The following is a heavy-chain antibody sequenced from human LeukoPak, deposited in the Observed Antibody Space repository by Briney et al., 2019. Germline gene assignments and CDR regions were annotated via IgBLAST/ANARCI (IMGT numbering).Heavy chain of an antibody. J-gene: IGHJ3*02. CDR1: GFTFSSYS. Sequence: GGSLRLSCAASGFTFSSYSVNWVRQAPGKGLEWVSSISSSSSYIYYADSVKGRFTISRDNAKNSLYLQMNSLRAEDTAVYYCAREYVQLERRPHAFDIWGQGTMVTVSS. CDR2: ISSSSSYI. V-gene: IGHV3-21*01. CDR3: AREYVQLERRPHAFDI. D-gene: IGHD1-1*01.